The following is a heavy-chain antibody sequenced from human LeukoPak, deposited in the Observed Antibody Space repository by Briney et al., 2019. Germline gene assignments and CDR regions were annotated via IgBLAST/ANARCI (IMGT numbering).Heavy chain of an antibody. CDR1: GFTFSSCW. CDR2: IKQDGSEK. Sequence: GGSLRLSCAASGFTFSSCWMSWVRQAPGKGLEWVANIKQDGSEKYYVDSVKGRFTISRDNAKNSLYLQMNSLRAEDTAVYYCARLDYGDEYFDYWGQGTLVTVSS. D-gene: IGHD4-17*01. V-gene: IGHV3-7*01. J-gene: IGHJ4*02. CDR3: ARLDYGDEYFDY.